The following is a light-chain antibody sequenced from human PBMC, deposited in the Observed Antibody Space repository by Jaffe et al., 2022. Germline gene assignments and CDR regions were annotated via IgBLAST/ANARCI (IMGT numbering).Light chain of an antibody. CDR1: QILLHSDGFNY. Sequence: DIVMTQSPLSLPVAPGEPASISCRSSQILLHSDGFNYLDWFLQRPGQSPQLLIYLGSNRASGVPDRFSVSGSGTDFTLKISRVEAEDVGTYYCMQALQTPPTFGQGTKVEIK. J-gene: IGKJ1*01. CDR2: LGS. V-gene: IGKV2-28*01. CDR3: MQALQTPPT.